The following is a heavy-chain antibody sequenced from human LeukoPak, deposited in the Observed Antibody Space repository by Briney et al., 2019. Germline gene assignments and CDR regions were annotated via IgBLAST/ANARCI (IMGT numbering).Heavy chain of an antibody. CDR3: TSDYCSDGSCFLGPGY. CDR2: VNTDGATT. CDR1: GFTFSRYW. D-gene: IGHD2-15*01. V-gene: IGHV3-74*01. J-gene: IGHJ4*02. Sequence: PGGSLRLFCAASGFTFSRYWMYWVRRVPGKGLVWVSRVNTDGATTNYADSVQGRFTVSRDNAKSTLYLQMNSLRAEDTAVYFCTSDYCSDGSCFLGPGYWGQGTLVTVSS.